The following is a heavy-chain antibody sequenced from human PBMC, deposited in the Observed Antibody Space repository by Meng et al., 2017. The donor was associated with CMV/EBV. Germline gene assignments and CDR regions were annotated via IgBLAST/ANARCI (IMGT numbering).Heavy chain of an antibody. V-gene: IGHV3-30*02. CDR2: IRYDGSNR. CDR1: GFTFSSYG. D-gene: IGHD4-17*01. J-gene: IGHJ6*02. CDR3: AKDAPSYGVSPSYYYYGMDV. Sequence: GESLRLSCAASGFTFSSYGMHWVRQAPGKGLDWVAFIRYDGSNRYYADSVKGRFTISRDNSKNTLYLQMNSLRPEDTAVYYCAKDAPSYGVSPSYYYYGMDVWGQGTTVTVSS.